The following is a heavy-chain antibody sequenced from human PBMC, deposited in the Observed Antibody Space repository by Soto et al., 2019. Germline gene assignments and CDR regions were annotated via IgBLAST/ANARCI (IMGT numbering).Heavy chain of an antibody. Sequence: QVQLQESGPALVKTSETLSLTCTVSGDSITTNYWSWLRQPPGKGLEWIGYIYYSENTNYSPSLKSRATISMETSKHQLSLKLTSVTAADTAVYYCARDRTTVNWYFDLWGRGTLVTVSS. J-gene: IGHJ2*01. CDR2: IYYSENT. V-gene: IGHV4-59*01. D-gene: IGHD3-16*02. CDR1: GDSITTNY. CDR3: ARDRTTVNWYFDL.